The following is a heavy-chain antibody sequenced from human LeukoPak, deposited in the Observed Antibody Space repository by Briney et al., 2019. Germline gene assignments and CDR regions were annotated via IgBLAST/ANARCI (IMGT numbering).Heavy chain of an antibody. CDR1: GYTFTGYY. Sequence: ASVKVSCKASGYTFTGYYMHWVRQAPGQGLEWMGWINPNSGGTNYAQKFQGRVTMTRDTSISTAYMELSRLRSDDAAVYYCAREQVGAFYFDYWGQGTLVTVSS. CDR3: AREQVGAFYFDY. J-gene: IGHJ4*02. CDR2: INPNSGGT. D-gene: IGHD1-26*01. V-gene: IGHV1-2*02.